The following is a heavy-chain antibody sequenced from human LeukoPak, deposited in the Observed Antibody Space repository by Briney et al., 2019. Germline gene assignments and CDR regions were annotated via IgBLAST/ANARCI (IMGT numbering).Heavy chain of an antibody. CDR1: GFTFGDYA. Sequence: PGGSLRLSCTASGFTFGDYAMSWFRQAPGKGLEWVGFIRSKAYGGTTEYAASVKGRFTISRDDSKSIAYLQMNSLKTEDTAVYYCTREVTMVRGASDYWGQGTLVTVSS. D-gene: IGHD3-10*01. V-gene: IGHV3-49*03. CDR3: TREVTMVRGASDY. J-gene: IGHJ4*02. CDR2: IRSKAYGGTT.